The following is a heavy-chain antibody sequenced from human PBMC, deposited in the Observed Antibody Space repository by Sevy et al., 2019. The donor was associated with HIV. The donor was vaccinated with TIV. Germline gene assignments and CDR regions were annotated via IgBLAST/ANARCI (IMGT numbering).Heavy chain of an antibody. CDR2: ISGSGVST. D-gene: IGHD6-13*01. J-gene: IGHJ4*02. CDR3: AKDRDSSSWYGGDYFDC. Sequence: GGSLRLSCAASGFIFSNYAMSWVRQAPGKGLEWVSAISGSGVSTYYADSVKGRFTISRDNSKNTLYLQMNSLRAEDTAIYYCAKDRDSSSWYGGDYFDCWGQGPLVTVSS. V-gene: IGHV3-23*01. CDR1: GFIFSNYA.